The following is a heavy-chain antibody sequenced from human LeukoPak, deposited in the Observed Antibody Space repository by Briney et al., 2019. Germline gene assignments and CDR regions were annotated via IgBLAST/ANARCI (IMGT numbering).Heavy chain of an antibody. D-gene: IGHD6-19*01. Sequence: SETLSLICTVSGDSITSYYWTWIRQPPGKGLEWIGYMYHSGTTSNNPSLKSRGTISVDTSKNQFSLKVRSVTAEDTAVYYCARDQREGSAWSWYFQDWGQGTLVTVSS. J-gene: IGHJ1*01. CDR2: MYHSGTT. CDR1: GDSITSYY. CDR3: ARDQREGSAWSWYFQD. V-gene: IGHV4-59*12.